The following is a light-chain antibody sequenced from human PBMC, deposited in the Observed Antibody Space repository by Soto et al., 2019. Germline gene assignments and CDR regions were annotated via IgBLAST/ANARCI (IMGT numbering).Light chain of an antibody. J-gene: IGKJ1*01. CDR3: QQDNGYWT. Sequence: DIQMTQSPSTLSASVGDRVTITCRASQSISGSLAWYQQKPGKAPKLLIYEASNLKSGVPSRFSGSGAGTEHTLTISSLQPEDSASYYCQQDNGYWTFGQGTRVEIK. CDR2: EAS. CDR1: QSISGS. V-gene: IGKV1-5*03.